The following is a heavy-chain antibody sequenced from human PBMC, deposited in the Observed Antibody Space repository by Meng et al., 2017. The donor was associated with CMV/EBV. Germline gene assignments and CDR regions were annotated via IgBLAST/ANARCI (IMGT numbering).Heavy chain of an antibody. D-gene: IGHD1/OR15-1a*01. CDR2: INPSGGST. Sequence: GESLKISCKASGYTFTSYYMHWVRQAPGQGLEWMGIINPSGGSTSYAQKFQGRVTMTRDTSTSTVYMELSSLRSEDTAVYYCARVRKANTEGLYYYYGMDVWGQGTTVTVSS. CDR3: ARVRKANTEGLYYYYGMDV. V-gene: IGHV1-46*01. CDR1: GYTFTSYY. J-gene: IGHJ6*02.